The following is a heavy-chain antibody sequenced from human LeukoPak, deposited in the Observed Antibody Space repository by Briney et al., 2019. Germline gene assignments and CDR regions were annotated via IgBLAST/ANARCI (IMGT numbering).Heavy chain of an antibody. CDR1: GGSFSGYY. J-gene: IGHJ3*02. D-gene: IGHD6-19*01. Sequence: SETLSLTCAVYGGSFSGYYWSWIRQPPGKGLEWIGYIYYSGSTNYNPSLKSRVTISVDTSKNQFSLKLSSVTAADTAVYYCARDRVYSSGNTFDIWGQGTMVTVSS. V-gene: IGHV4-59*01. CDR2: IYYSGST. CDR3: ARDRVYSSGNTFDI.